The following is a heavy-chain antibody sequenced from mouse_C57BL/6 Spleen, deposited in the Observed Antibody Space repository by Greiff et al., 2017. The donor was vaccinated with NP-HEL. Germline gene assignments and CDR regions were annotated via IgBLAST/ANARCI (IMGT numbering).Heavy chain of an antibody. CDR3: ARDSPYDYGGFDY. J-gene: IGHJ2*01. D-gene: IGHD2-4*01. CDR2: ISDGGSYT. Sequence: EVQLVESGGGLVKPGGSLKLSCAASGFTFSSYAMSWVRQTPEKRLEWVATISDGGSYTYYPDNVKGRFTISRDNAKNNLYLQMSHLKSEDTAMYYCARDSPYDYGGFDYWGQGTTLTVSS. V-gene: IGHV5-4*01. CDR1: GFTFSSYA.